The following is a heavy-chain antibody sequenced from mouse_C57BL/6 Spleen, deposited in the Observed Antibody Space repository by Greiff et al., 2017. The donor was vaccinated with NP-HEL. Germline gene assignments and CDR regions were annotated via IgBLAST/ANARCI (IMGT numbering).Heavy chain of an antibody. CDR1: GFSLTSYG. V-gene: IGHV2-2*01. J-gene: IGHJ4*01. D-gene: IGHD2-4*01. CDR2: IWSGGST. Sequence: QVQLKESGPGLVQPSQSLSITCTVSGFSLTSYGVHWVRQSPGKGLEWLGVIWSGGSTDYNAAFISRLSISKDNSKSQVFFKMNSLQADDTAIYYCARRGYDYDGRAYYAMDYWGQGTSVTVSS. CDR3: ARRGYDYDGRAYYAMDY.